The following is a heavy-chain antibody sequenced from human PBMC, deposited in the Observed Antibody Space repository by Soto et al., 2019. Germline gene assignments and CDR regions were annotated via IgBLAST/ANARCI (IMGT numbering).Heavy chain of an antibody. CDR2: ISGSGGST. V-gene: IGHV3-23*01. CDR1: GLTFSSYA. CDR3: AKQAPIWFGELCFDY. Sequence: RWSLRVSCSASGLTFSSYAMSWFRQAPGKGLEWVSAISGSGGSTYYADSVKGRFTISRDNSKNTLYLQMNSLRAEDTAVYYCAKQAPIWFGELCFDYWGQGTLVTVSS. J-gene: IGHJ4*02. D-gene: IGHD3-10*01.